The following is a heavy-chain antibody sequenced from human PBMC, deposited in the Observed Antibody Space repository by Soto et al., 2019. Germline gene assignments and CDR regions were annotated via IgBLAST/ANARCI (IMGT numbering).Heavy chain of an antibody. CDR1: GFTVSSNF. J-gene: IGHJ4*02. V-gene: IGHV3-66*01. Sequence: EVQLVESGGGLVQPGGSLRLSCAASGFTVSSNFMSWFRQPPGKGLEWISVIGTTDGTYYAGSVKGRFTISTDNFKNTLYLQMNSLRAEDTAVYFCARDPPGLGSYSYDHWGQGTLVTVSS. CDR2: IGTTDGT. CDR3: ARDPPGLGSYSYDH. D-gene: IGHD3-10*01.